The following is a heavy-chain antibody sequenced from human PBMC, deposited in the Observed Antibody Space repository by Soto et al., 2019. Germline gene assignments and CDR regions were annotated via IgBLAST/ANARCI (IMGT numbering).Heavy chain of an antibody. CDR1: GYSFSSYW. CDR2: IDPSDSYT. Sequence: GDSLKSSCKGSGYSFSSYWISWVRQMPGKGLEWMGRIDPSDSYTNYSPSFQGHVTSSADKSSSTEYLQWSSLKASDTAMYYCARLYYRIAARSGLYYYYGMDVWRQGTTVTVSS. V-gene: IGHV5-10-1*01. J-gene: IGHJ6*02. CDR3: ARLYYRIAARSGLYYYYGMDV. D-gene: IGHD6-6*01.